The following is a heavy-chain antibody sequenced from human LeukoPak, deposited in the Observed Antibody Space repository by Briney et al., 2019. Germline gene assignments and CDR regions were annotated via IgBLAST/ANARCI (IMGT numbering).Heavy chain of an antibody. Sequence: PGGSLRLSCAASGFTFSTYWVHWVRQAPGKGLMWVSRINSDGSYTYYADSVKGRFTISRDNSKNTLYLQMNSLRAEDTAVYYCAKVPSGYQLLFRGQGTLVTVSS. D-gene: IGHD2-2*01. V-gene: IGHV3-74*01. CDR2: INSDGSYT. CDR1: GFTFSTYW. CDR3: AKVPSGYQLLF. J-gene: IGHJ4*02.